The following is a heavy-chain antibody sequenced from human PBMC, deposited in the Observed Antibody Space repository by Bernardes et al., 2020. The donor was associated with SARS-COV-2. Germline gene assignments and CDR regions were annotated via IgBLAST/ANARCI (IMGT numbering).Heavy chain of an antibody. Sequence: GWSLRLSCAASGFTLSSYWMSWVRQAPGKGLEWVANIKQDGSDKYYLDSVKGRFTVSRDNAKNSLYLQMNSLRVEDTALYYCARDLDSGMDVWGQGTTVTVSS. V-gene: IGHV3-7*01. CDR1: GFTLSSYW. J-gene: IGHJ6*02. CDR3: ARDLDSGMDV. CDR2: IKQDGSDK.